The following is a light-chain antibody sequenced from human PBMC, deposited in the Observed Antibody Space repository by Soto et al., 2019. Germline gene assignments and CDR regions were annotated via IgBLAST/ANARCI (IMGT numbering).Light chain of an antibody. Sequence: AVQLTPSPSSLGASVADRVTITFRASQFISSALAWYQQGPGKAPMVLIYDASSLESGVPSRFSGSGSGTDFTLTISSLQPEDFATYYCQQFNSYPPITFGQGTRLEIK. CDR2: DAS. V-gene: IGKV1-13*02. CDR1: QFISSA. CDR3: QQFNSYPPIT. J-gene: IGKJ5*01.